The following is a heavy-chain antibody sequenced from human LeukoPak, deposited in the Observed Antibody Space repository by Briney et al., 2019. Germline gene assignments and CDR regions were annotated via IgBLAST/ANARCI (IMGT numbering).Heavy chain of an antibody. J-gene: IGHJ4*02. Sequence: GASVKVSCKASGYTFTSYYVHWVRQAPGQGLEWMGIINPSGGSTSYAQKFQGRVTMTRDTSTSTVYMELSSLRSEDTAVYYCAREGVRGVRPQYYFDHWGQGTLVTVSS. CDR2: INPSGGST. CDR1: GYTFTSYY. D-gene: IGHD3-10*01. CDR3: AREGVRGVRPQYYFDH. V-gene: IGHV1-46*01.